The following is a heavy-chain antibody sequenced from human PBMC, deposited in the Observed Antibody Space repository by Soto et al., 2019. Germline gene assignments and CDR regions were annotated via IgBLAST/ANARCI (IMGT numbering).Heavy chain of an antibody. CDR3: ARDAVEWIQPPYYFDY. CDR2: IIPSFGTA. D-gene: IGHD5-18*01. CDR1: GGTFSSYA. Sequence: QVQLVQSGAEVKKPGSSVKVSCKASGGTFSSYAISWVRQAPGQGLEWMGGIIPSFGTANYAQKFQGRVTITADESTSTAYMELSSLSSEDTAVYYCARDAVEWIQPPYYFDYWGQGTLVTVSS. J-gene: IGHJ4*02. V-gene: IGHV1-69*01.